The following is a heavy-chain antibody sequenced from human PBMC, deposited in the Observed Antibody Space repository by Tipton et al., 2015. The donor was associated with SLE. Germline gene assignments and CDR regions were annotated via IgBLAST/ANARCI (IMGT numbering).Heavy chain of an antibody. J-gene: IGHJ6*02. CDR2: IYRNGST. CDR3: ARGGCSGRSCYPYYYGMDV. D-gene: IGHD2-15*01. Sequence: TLSLTCTVSGGSISSYYWSWIRQPPGKGLEWLGYIYRNGSTHYNPSLRSRITISVYTSKRQLSLKLTSVTAADTAVYYCARGGCSGRSCYPYYYGMDVWGPGTTVTVSS. CDR1: GGSISSYY. V-gene: IGHV4-4*08.